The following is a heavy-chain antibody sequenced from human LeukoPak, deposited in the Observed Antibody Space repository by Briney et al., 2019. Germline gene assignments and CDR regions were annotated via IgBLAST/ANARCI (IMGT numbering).Heavy chain of an antibody. CDR1: GFTFSSYG. CDR2: ISSSSNTV. CDR3: ARDPSSYYYYYYMDV. Sequence: GGSLRLSCAASGFTFSSYGMHWVRQAPGKGLEWVSYISSSSNTVYYADSVKGRFTISRDNAKNSLYLQMHSLRAEDTAVYYCARDPSSYYYYYYMDVWGKGTTVTVSS. J-gene: IGHJ6*03. V-gene: IGHV3-48*01.